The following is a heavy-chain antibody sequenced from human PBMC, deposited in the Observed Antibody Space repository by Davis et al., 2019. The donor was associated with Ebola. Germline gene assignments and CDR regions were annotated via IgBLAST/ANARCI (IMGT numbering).Heavy chain of an antibody. CDR2: NYYSGST. Sequence: PSDTLSLTFAVTGGSISSSSYYWGWIRQPPGQGLEWIGSNYYSGSTYYNPSLKSRVTISVDTSKNQFSLKLSSVTAADTAVYYCAGHETGPGLYTSCAFCLVDYGMDVWGQGTTVTVSS. CDR1: GGSISSSSYY. CDR3: AGHETGPGLYTSCAFCLVDYGMDV. D-gene: IGHD2-2*01. V-gene: IGHV4-39*01. J-gene: IGHJ6*02.